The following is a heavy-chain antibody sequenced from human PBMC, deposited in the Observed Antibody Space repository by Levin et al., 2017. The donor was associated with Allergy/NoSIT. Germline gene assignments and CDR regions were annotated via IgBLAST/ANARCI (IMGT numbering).Heavy chain of an antibody. CDR3: ARLYYDYVWGSYRSEYYFDY. CDR2: IYHSGST. V-gene: IGHV4-30-2*01. CDR1: GGSISSGGYS. D-gene: IGHD3-16*02. Sequence: SQTLSLTCAVSGGSISSGGYSWSWIRQPPGKGLEWIGYIYHSGSTYYNPSLKSRVTISVDRSKNQFSLKLSSVTAADTAVYYCARLYYDYVWGSYRSEYYFDYWGQGTLVTVSS. J-gene: IGHJ4*02.